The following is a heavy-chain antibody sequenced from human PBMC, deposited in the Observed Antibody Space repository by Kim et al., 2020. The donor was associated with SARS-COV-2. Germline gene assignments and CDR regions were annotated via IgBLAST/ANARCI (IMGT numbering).Heavy chain of an antibody. CDR3: ARAVHYFGSGSRFDY. D-gene: IGHD3-10*01. Sequence: DSVKGRFTISRDKAKSSLYLQMNSLRDEDTAVYYCARAVHYFGSGSRFDYWGQGTLVTVSS. V-gene: IGHV3-48*02. J-gene: IGHJ4*02.